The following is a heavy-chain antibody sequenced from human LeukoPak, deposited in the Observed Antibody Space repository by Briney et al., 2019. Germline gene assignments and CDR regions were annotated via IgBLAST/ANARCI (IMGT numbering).Heavy chain of an antibody. J-gene: IGHJ4*02. CDR1: GGSFSGYY. Sequence: SETLSLTCAVYGGSFSGYYWSWIRQPPGKGLEWIGEINHSGSTNYNPSLKSRVTISVDTSKNQFSLKLSSVTAADTAVYYCARDPGYSYAHPQDYWGQGTLVSVSS. D-gene: IGHD5-18*01. CDR2: INHSGST. V-gene: IGHV4-34*01. CDR3: ARDPGYSYAHPQDY.